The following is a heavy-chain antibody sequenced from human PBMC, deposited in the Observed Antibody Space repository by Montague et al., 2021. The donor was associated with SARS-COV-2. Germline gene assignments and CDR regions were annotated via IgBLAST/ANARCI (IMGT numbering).Heavy chain of an antibody. D-gene: IGHD3-3*01. CDR1: GGSISSGSYY. CDR3: AREGGITIIGVVIIYYFDY. Sequence: TLSLTCTVSGGSISSGSYYWGWIRQPAGKGLEWIGRIYSSGSTYYNPSLKSRVTISVDTSKNQFSLKLSSVTAADTAVYYCAREGGITIIGVVIIYYFDYWGQGTLVTVSS. CDR2: IYSSGST. J-gene: IGHJ4*02. V-gene: IGHV4-61*02.